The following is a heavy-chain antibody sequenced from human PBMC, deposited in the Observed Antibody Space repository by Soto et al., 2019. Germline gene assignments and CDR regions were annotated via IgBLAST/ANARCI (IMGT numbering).Heavy chain of an antibody. CDR3: ARVWGYDEFYFDY. Sequence: SETLSLTCTVSGGSIATAEYYWSWIRQHTGQGLEWIGYIYYSGSTYYNPSLKSRLTISFASSKNQFSLRLRSVTAAATAVYYCARVWGYDEFYFDYWGQGTLVTVSS. D-gene: IGHD5-12*01. V-gene: IGHV4-31*03. CDR2: IYYSGST. J-gene: IGHJ4*02. CDR1: GGSIATAEYY.